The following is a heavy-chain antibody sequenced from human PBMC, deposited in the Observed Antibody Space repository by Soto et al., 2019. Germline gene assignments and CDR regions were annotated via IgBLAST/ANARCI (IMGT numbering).Heavy chain of an antibody. V-gene: IGHV4-39*01. CDR3: VRVISSSSSLGLPYYYGMDV. CDR1: GGSISSRSYY. Sequence: SETLSLTCTVSGGSISSRSYYWGWIRQPPGKGLEWIGSIYYSGSTYFNPSLNSRVTMSVDTSKSQFSLKLSSVAAADTGVYYCVRVISSSSSLGLPYYYGMDVWGQGTTVTVSS. CDR2: IYYSGST. J-gene: IGHJ6*02. D-gene: IGHD6-6*01.